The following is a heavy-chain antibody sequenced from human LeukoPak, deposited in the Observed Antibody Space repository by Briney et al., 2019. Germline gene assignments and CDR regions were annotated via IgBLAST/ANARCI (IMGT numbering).Heavy chain of an antibody. V-gene: IGHV4-4*07. CDR3: AGGGSPHI. CDR2: LYTGGST. CDR1: GVTISNYV. D-gene: IGHD1-26*01. J-gene: IGHJ3*02. Sequence: PAETLTLTCTASGVTISNYVLTWVRQPPGKALEWIGRLYTGGSTPYNPSLKSRVTMSLDTSMTQFSLRLKSVTAADTAVYYCAGGGSPHIWGEGTMVTVSS.